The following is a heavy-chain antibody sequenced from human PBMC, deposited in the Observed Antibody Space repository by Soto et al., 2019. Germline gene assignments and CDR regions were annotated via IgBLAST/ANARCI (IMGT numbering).Heavy chain of an antibody. Sequence: ASVKVSCKASGYTFTNYGINWVRQATGQGLEWMGWISAYNGNTNYAQKLQGRVTMTTDTSTSTAYMELRSLRSDDTAVYNCAREGGGFAVGSTEGGDYWGQGTLVTVPS. J-gene: IGHJ4*02. CDR3: AREGGGFAVGSTEGGDY. V-gene: IGHV1-18*01. CDR2: ISAYNGNT. D-gene: IGHD1-26*01. CDR1: GYTFTNYG.